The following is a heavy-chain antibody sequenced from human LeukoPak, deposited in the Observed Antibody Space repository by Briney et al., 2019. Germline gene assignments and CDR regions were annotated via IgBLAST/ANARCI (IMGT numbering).Heavy chain of an antibody. J-gene: IGHJ4*02. CDR1: GFTFSSYA. CDR2: ISGSAAST. D-gene: IGHD4-17*01. Sequence: GGSLRLSCAASGFTFSSYAMSWVRQAPGKGLEWVSTISGSAASTYYADSVKGRFAISRDNSRNMLYLQMNSLRAEDTAVYYCAKARDRFGDYGVWGQGTLVTVS. CDR3: AKARDRFGDYGV. V-gene: IGHV3-23*01.